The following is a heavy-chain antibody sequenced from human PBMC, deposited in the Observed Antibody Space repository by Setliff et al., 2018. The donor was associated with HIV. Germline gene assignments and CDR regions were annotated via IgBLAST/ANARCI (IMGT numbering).Heavy chain of an antibody. CDR3: MYGGRTATTH. V-gene: IGHV3-11*04. D-gene: IGHD4-17*01. CDR1: GFTFSDYY. J-gene: IGHJ4*02. Sequence: PGESLRLSCAASGFTFSDYYLNWFRLAPGKGLEWISHITNTGSSTNYADSVKGRFTISRDNAKYSLYLQMNTLRVEDTAVYYCMYGGRTATTHWGQGTLVTVSS. CDR2: ITNTGSST.